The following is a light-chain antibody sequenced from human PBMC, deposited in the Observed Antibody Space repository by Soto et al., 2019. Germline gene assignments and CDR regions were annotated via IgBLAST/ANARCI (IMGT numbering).Light chain of an antibody. V-gene: IGLV1-44*01. CDR1: SSNIGTNT. Sequence: QSVLTQPPSASGTPGQRVTISCSGRSSNIGTNTVNWYQQVPGTAPKLLVYSNNQRPSGVPDRFSGSKSGTSASLAISGLQSEDEADYYCAAWDDRLNHFLFGNGTKLTVX. CDR2: SNN. CDR3: AAWDDRLNHFL. J-gene: IGLJ1*01.